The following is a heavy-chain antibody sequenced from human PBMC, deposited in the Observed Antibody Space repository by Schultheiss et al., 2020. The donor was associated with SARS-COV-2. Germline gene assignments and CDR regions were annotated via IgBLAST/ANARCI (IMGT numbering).Heavy chain of an antibody. D-gene: IGHD1-26*01. Sequence: GGSLRLSCKGSGYSFTSYWIGWVRQMPGKGLEWMGIIYPGDSDTRYSPSFQSQVTISADKSISTAYLQWSSLKASDTAMYYCARPGGAKGTNAFDIWGQGTMVTVSS. CDR2: IYPGDSDT. V-gene: IGHV5-51*01. J-gene: IGHJ3*02. CDR3: ARPGGAKGTNAFDI. CDR1: GYSFTSYW.